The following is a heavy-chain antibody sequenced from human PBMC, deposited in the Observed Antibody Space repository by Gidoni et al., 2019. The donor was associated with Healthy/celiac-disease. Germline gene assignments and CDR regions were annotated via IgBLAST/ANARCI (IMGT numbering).Heavy chain of an antibody. V-gene: IGHV3-21*01. D-gene: IGHD3-3*01. CDR2: ISCLGSPI. J-gene: IGHJ6*02. Sequence: EVQLVESGGGRVKPGGSLRRSGAAAGVTVSSHSRKWVRQAPGKGLEWFSSISCLGSPIYYADSVKGRFTISRDNAKNSLYLQMNSLRAEDTAVYYCARDGGMEWLSKNYYYYGMDVWGQGTTVTVSS. CDR3: ARDGGMEWLSKNYYYYGMDV. CDR1: GVTVSSHS.